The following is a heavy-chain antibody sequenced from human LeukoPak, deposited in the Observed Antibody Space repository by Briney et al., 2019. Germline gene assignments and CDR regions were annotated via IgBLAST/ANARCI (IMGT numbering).Heavy chain of an antibody. J-gene: IGHJ4*02. CDR2: INPNSGGT. CDR3: ARGITIFGVVTIAHFDY. CDR1: GYTFTGYY. V-gene: IGHV1-2*02. Sequence: GASVKVSCKASGYTFTGYYMHWVRQAPGQGLEWMGWINPNSGGTNYAQKFQGRVTMTRDMSTSTVYMELSSLRSEDTAVYYCARGITIFGVVTIAHFDYWGQGTLVTVSS. D-gene: IGHD3-3*01.